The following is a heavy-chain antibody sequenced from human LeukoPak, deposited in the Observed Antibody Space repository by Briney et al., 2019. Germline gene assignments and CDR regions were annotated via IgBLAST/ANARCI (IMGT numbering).Heavy chain of an antibody. D-gene: IGHD5-18*01. V-gene: IGHV1-46*01. CDR2: IHPSGGGT. J-gene: IGHJ4*02. Sequence: ASVKVSCTASGYTFTSNYMHWVRQAPGQGLEWMGVIHPSGGGTNQAPTFQGRVTMTRDTSTATVFMELSSLTSEDTATYYCARMEMDPAMVTNYFDYWGQGTLVTVSS. CDR1: GYTFTSNY. CDR3: ARMEMDPAMVTNYFDY.